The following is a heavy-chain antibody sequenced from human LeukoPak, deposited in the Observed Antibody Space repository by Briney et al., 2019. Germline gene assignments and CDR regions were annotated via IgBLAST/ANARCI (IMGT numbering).Heavy chain of an antibody. CDR3: ARDAGYCSSGNCYIWFDP. CDR2: TYYSGST. CDR1: GGSISSGGYY. J-gene: IGHJ5*02. D-gene: IGHD2-2*02. Sequence: SETLSLTCTVSGGSISSGGYYWSWIRQHPGKGLEWIGYTYYSGSTYYNPSLKSRVTISLDTSKNQFSLKLSSVTAADTAVYYCARDAGYCSSGNCYIWFDPWGQGTLVTVSS. V-gene: IGHV4-31*03.